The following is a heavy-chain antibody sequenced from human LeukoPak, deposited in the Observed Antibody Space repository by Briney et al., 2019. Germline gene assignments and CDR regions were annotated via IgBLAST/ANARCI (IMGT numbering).Heavy chain of an antibody. CDR1: GFTFSSYG. CDR2: ISGGGGGT. Sequence: PGGSLRLSCAASGFTFSSYGMHWVCQAPGKGLEWVSDISGGGGGTYYADSVKGRFTISRDNSKNTLYLQMNSLRAEDTAIYYCAKVIGGYNWYFDYWGQGTLVTVSS. V-gene: IGHV3-23*01. CDR3: AKVIGGYNWYFDY. D-gene: IGHD5-24*01. J-gene: IGHJ4*02.